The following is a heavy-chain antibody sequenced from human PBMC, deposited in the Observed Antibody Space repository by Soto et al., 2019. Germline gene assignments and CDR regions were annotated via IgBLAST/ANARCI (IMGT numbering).Heavy chain of an antibody. D-gene: IGHD5-18*01. CDR3: AGTWIQLWLLDY. Sequence: SETLSLTCTVSGDSISSGTYYWSWIRQHPGKGLEWIGYIYYSGSTYYNPSLESRLTISVDTSKNQISLKLSSVTAADTAVYYCAGTWIQLWLLDYWGQGTLVTVSS. V-gene: IGHV4-31*03. J-gene: IGHJ4*02. CDR2: IYYSGST. CDR1: GDSISSGTYY.